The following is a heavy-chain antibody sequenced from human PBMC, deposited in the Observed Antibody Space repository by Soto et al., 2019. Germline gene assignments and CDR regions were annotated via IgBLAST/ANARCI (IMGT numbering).Heavy chain of an antibody. CDR3: ARDSYGDDPGYYYYYYMDV. CDR1: GYTFTSYG. V-gene: IGHV1-18*01. D-gene: IGHD4-17*01. Sequence: ASVKVSCKASGYTFTSYGISWVRQAPGQGLEWMGWISAYNGNTNYAQKLQGRVTMTTDTSTSTAYMELRSLRSDDTAVYYCARDSYGDDPGYYYYYYMDVWGKGTTVTVSS. CDR2: ISAYNGNT. J-gene: IGHJ6*03.